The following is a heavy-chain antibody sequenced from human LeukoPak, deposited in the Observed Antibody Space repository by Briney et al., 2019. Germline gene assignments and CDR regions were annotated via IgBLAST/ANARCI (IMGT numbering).Heavy chain of an antibody. Sequence: KPSATLPLTCTVSGGSISISSYYWGWIRQPPGKGLGWIGRIYYSRSTYYNASLKSRVTIPVDTSKNQFSLKLSSVTAADTAVYYCARHPYYDFWSGYYTGYYFDYWGQGTLVTVSS. CDR3: ARHPYYDFWSGYYTGYYFDY. J-gene: IGHJ4*02. CDR1: GGSISISSYY. D-gene: IGHD3-3*01. CDR2: IYYSRST. V-gene: IGHV4-39*01.